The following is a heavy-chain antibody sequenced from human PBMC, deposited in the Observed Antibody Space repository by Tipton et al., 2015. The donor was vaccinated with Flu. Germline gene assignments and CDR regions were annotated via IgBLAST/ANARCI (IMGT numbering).Heavy chain of an antibody. D-gene: IGHD4-11*01. J-gene: IGHJ5*01. Sequence: LRLSCSVSGGSVSSTGYYWTWIRQPPGKGLEYIGQMSSSGSTNTSPSLKSRVTISLDTSKNQFSLRLASVTAADTAVYFCARRDFSNYVSEPKNWFDSWGQGTLVTVSS. CDR2: MSSSGST. CDR1: GGSVSSTGYY. V-gene: IGHV4-61*08. CDR3: ARRDFSNYVSEPKNWFDS.